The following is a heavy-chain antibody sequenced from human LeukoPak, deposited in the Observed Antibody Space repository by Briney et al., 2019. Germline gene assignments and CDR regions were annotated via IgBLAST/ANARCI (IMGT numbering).Heavy chain of an antibody. CDR2: IYYSGST. Sequence: PSETLSLTCTVSGGSISSYYWSWIRQPPGKGLEWIGYIYYSGSTNYNPSLKSRVTISVDTSKNQFSLKLGSVTAADTAVYYCARETMVRGVITDEYWGQGTLVTVSS. J-gene: IGHJ4*02. V-gene: IGHV4-59*01. CDR3: ARETMVRGVITDEY. D-gene: IGHD3-10*01. CDR1: GGSISSYY.